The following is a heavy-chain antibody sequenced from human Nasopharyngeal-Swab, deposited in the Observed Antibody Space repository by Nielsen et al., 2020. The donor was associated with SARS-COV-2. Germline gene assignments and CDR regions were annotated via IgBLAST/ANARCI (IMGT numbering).Heavy chain of an antibody. CDR3: ARDLGGYSYGDY. D-gene: IGHD5-18*01. Sequence: GESLKIPCAASGFTVSSNYMSWVRQAPGKGLEWVSVIYSGGSTYYADSVKGRFTISRDNAKNSLYLQMNSLRAEDTAVYYCARDLGGYSYGDYWGQGTLVTVSS. CDR1: GFTVSSNY. V-gene: IGHV3-53*01. J-gene: IGHJ4*02. CDR2: IYSGGST.